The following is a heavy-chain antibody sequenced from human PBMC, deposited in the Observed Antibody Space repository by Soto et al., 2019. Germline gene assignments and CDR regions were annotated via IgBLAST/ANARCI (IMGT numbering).Heavy chain of an antibody. CDR3: AKDGVVAVNYGMDV. Sequence: GGSLRLSCAASGFTFSSYGMHWVRQAPGKGLEWVAVISYDGSNKYYADSVKGRFTIASDNSKNTLYLQMNSLRAEDTAVYYCAKDGVVAVNYGMDVWGQGTTVTVSS. J-gene: IGHJ6*02. CDR1: GFTFSSYG. D-gene: IGHD2-15*01. CDR2: ISYDGSNK. V-gene: IGHV3-30*18.